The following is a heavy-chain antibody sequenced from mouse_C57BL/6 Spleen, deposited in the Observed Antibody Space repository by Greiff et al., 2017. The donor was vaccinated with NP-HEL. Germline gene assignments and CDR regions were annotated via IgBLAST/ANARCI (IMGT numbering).Heavy chain of an antibody. CDR2: INYDGSST. CDR1: GFTFSDYY. CDR3: ARDTNAGAMDY. V-gene: IGHV5-16*01. Sequence: EVQVVESEGGLVQPGSSMKLSCTASGFTFSDYYMAWVRQVPEKGLEWVANINYDGSSTYYLDSLKSRFIISRDNAKNILYLQMSSLKSEDTATYYCARDTNAGAMDYWGQGTSVTVSS. J-gene: IGHJ4*01.